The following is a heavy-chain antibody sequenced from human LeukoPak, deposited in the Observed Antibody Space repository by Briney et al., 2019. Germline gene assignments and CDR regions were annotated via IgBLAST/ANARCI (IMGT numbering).Heavy chain of an antibody. J-gene: IGHJ4*02. V-gene: IGHV3-48*01. D-gene: IGHD2/OR15-2a*01. CDR3: ARGGAYFPPYYFDY. CDR2: ISSSSSTI. Sequence: GGSLRLSCAASGFTFSSYSMNWVRQAPGKGLEWVSYISSSSSTIYYADSVKGRFTISRDNAKNSLYLQMNSLRAEDTAVYYCARGGAYFPPYYFDYWGQGTLVTVSS. CDR1: GFTFSSYS.